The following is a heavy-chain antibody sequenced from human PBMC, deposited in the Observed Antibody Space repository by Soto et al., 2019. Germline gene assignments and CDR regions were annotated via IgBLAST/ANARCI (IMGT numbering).Heavy chain of an antibody. J-gene: IGHJ4*02. CDR2: IRGKISSGTT. D-gene: IGHD3-9*01. CDR1: GFTAGYYS. V-gene: IGHV3-49*04. CDR3: CRTSHDIMTGLYSFDY. Sequence: PGGSLRLSCTTSGFTAGYYSLSWVRQAPGKGLEWVGFIRGKISSGTTEYAASLKGRFSISRDDSKGVAWLQMNSLKTEDTAVYYCCRTSHDIMTGLYSFDYWGRGALVTVSS.